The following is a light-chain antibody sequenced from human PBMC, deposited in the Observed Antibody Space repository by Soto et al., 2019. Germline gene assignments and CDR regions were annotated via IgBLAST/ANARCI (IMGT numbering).Light chain of an antibody. V-gene: IGKV3D-15*01. Sequence: EIVLTQSPGTLSLSPGERATLSCRASQSVSSSYLAWYQQKPGQAPRLLIYEGSNRATGIPTRFSGSGSGTEFTLTISSLQSEDFAVYYCHHYNSWPYTFGQGTKVDIK. CDR2: EGS. CDR3: HHYNSWPYT. CDR1: QSVSSSY. J-gene: IGKJ2*01.